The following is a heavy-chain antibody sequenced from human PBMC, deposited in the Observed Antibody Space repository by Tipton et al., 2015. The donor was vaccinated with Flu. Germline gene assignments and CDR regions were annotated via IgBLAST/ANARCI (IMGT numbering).Heavy chain of an antibody. CDR1: GDSISSDFY. CDR3: ARPAGHGYNSPHFDY. J-gene: IGHJ4*02. V-gene: IGHV4-38-2*01. CDR2: VSRTGST. Sequence: TLSLTCAVSGDSISSDFYWAWIRQFPGKGLEWIGTVSRTGSTIYNPSLKSRVTISLDTSKNQFSLKLHAVTAADTAMYYCARPAGHGYNSPHFDYWGQGTLVTVSS. D-gene: IGHD5-24*01.